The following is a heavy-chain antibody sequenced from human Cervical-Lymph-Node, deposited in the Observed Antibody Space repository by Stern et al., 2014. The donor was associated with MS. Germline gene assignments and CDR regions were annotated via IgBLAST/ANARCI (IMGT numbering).Heavy chain of an antibody. V-gene: IGHV3-7*01. Sequence: EVQLEESGGGLVRRGGALRLSCTASGFTFGAYWVSWVRAAPGKGLEWVANINLDGREQNYVDSVKGRFTISRDTAKNSVYLQMNSLGAEDTAVYYCARLSRDYLLFHDSWGQGTLVTVSA. D-gene: IGHD3/OR15-3a*01. J-gene: IGHJ4*02. CDR2: INLDGREQ. CDR1: GFTFGAYW. CDR3: ARLSRDYLLFHDS.